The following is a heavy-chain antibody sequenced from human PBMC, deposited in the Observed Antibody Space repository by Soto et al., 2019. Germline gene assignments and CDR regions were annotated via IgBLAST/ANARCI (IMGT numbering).Heavy chain of an antibody. D-gene: IGHD6-19*01. J-gene: IGHJ4*02. CDR1: GGTFSSYA. V-gene: IGHV1-69*13. CDR2: IIPIFGTA. Sequence: GDSVKVSCKASGGTFSSYAISWVRQAPGQGLEWMGGIIPIFGTANYAQKFQGRVTITADESTSTAYMELSSLRSEDTAVYYCARVSTAVAGDYFDYWGQRTLVTVSS. CDR3: ARVSTAVAGDYFDY.